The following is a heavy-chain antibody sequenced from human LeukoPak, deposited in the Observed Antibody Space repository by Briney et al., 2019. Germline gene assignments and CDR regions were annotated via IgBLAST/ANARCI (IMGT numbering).Heavy chain of an antibody. CDR1: GYSFTCYW. CDR2: IYPGDSDT. V-gene: IGHV5-51*01. CDR3: ARGARYCSSTSCYGNWFDP. D-gene: IGHD2-2*01. Sequence: GESLKISCKGSGYSFTCYWIGWVRQMPGKGLEWMGIIYPGDSDTRYSPSFQGQVTISADKSISTAYLQWSSLKASDTAMYYCARGARYCSSTSCYGNWFDPWGQGTLVTVSS. J-gene: IGHJ5*02.